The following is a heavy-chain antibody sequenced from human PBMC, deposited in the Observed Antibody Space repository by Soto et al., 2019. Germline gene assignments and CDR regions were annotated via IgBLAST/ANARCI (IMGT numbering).Heavy chain of an antibody. CDR3: AREVYLYYDFWSGYYSRSSYYYYGMDV. CDR1: GYTFTSYY. CDR2: INPSGGST. J-gene: IGHJ6*02. Sequence: ASVKVSCKASGYTFTSYYMHWVRQAPGQGLEWMGIINPSGGSTSYAQKFQGRVTMTRDTSTSTVYMELSCLRSEDTAVYYCAREVYLYYDFWSGYYSRSSYYYYGMDVWGQGTTVTVSS. V-gene: IGHV1-46*01. D-gene: IGHD3-3*01.